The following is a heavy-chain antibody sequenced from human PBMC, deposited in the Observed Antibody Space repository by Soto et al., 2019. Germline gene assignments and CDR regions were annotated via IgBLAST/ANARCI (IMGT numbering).Heavy chain of an antibody. V-gene: IGHV3-23*01. CDR1: GFTFSSYA. J-gene: IGHJ4*02. D-gene: IGHD6-6*01. CDR3: AKDSSKVIAARGLFDY. Sequence: GGSLRLSCAASGFTFSSYAMSWVRQAPGKGLEWVSAISGSGGSTYYADSVKGRFTISRDNSKNTLYLQMNSRGAEDTSVYYCAKDSSKVIAARGLFDYWGQGTLVTVSS. CDR2: ISGSGGST.